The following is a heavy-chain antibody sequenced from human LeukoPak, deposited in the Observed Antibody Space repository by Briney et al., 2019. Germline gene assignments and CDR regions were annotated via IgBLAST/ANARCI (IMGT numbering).Heavy chain of an antibody. J-gene: IGHJ5*02. D-gene: IGHD2-2*01. CDR3: AREQWYRFDT. Sequence: GGSLRLSCAASGCTVSVYYTSWIRQAPGKGLEWVAEVGNSDNPIYYADFVKGRITIFGDAAKHSSFLQMKSTSADETAIYCCAREQWYRFDTWGQGALVTVSS. CDR2: VGNSDNPI. CDR1: GCTVSVYY. V-gene: IGHV3-11*01.